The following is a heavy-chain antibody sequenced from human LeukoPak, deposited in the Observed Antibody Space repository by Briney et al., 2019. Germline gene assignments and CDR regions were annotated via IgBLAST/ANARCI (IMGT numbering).Heavy chain of an antibody. D-gene: IGHD5-12*01. Sequence: APVKVSCKASGYTFTGHYLHWVRQAPGKGLEWMGWINPNSGATNYAQKFQGRVTMTRDTSISTAYMELSRLRSDDTAVYYCAKGSGYEAQYYYYYMDVWGKGTTVTISS. CDR2: INPNSGAT. V-gene: IGHV1-2*02. J-gene: IGHJ6*03. CDR3: AKGSGYEAQYYYYYMDV. CDR1: GYTFTGHY.